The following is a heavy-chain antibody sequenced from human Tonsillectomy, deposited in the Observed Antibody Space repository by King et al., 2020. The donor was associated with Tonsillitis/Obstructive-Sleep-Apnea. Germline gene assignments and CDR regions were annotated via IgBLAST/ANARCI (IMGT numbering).Heavy chain of an antibody. J-gene: IGHJ4*02. D-gene: IGHD2-2*01. V-gene: IGHV4-34*01. CDR2: INHSGST. Sequence: VQLPQWGAGLLKPSETLSLTCAVYGGSFSGYYWSWIRQPPGKGLEWIGEINHSGSTNYNPPLKSRVTISVDTSKNQLSLKLSSVTAADTAVYYCAREDIVLVPAAMGGWFDYRGQGTLVTVSS. CDR3: AREDIVLVPAAMGGWFDY. CDR1: GGSFSGYY.